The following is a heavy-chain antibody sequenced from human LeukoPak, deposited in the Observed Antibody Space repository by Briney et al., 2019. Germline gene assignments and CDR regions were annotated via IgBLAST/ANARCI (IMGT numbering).Heavy chain of an antibody. CDR3: ARGPLQTIPTSKIVVYYYPFDY. CDR1: GFTFDDYG. J-gene: IGHJ4*02. V-gene: IGHV3-20*04. D-gene: IGHD3-22*01. Sequence: GGSLRLXCAASGFTFDDYGMSWVRLAPGKGLEWVSGINWNGGSIGYADSVKGRFTISRDNAKNSLYLQMNSLRAEDTAFYYCARGPLQTIPTSKIVVYYYPFDYWGQGTLVTVSS. CDR2: INWNGGSI.